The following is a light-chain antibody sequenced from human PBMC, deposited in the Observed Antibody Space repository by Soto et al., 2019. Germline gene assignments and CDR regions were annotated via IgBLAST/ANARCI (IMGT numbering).Light chain of an antibody. CDR2: AAS. CDR1: QSISSY. Sequence: DIQMTQSPSSRAASVGDRVTVTGRASQSISSYLNWYQQKPGKAPKLLIYAASTLQSGVPSRFSGSGSGTDFTRTISSLQPEDFATYYCQQRNSNPLTFGGGTKVDIK. V-gene: IGKV1-39*01. CDR3: QQRNSNPLT. J-gene: IGKJ4*01.